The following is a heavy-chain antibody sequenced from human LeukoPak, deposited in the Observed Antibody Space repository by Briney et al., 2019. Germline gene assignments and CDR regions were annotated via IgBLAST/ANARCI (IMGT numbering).Heavy chain of an antibody. Sequence: SETLSLTCTVSGGSISSYYWSWIRQPPGKGLEWIGYIYYSGSTNYNPSLKSRVTLSLDTSKNQFSLKLSSVTAADTAVYYCAGNYYGSGSYYSEDRYWGQGILVTVSS. V-gene: IGHV4-59*08. D-gene: IGHD3-10*01. J-gene: IGHJ4*02. CDR2: IYYSGST. CDR3: AGNYYGSGSYYSEDRY. CDR1: GGSISSYY.